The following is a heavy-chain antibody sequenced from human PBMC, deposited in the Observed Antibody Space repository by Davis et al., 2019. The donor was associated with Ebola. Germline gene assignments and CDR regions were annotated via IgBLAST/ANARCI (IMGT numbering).Heavy chain of an antibody. CDR2: INHSGST. CDR3: ARGQDYYYDSSRPMHPFDP. J-gene: IGHJ5*02. CDR1: GGSFSGYY. V-gene: IGHV4-34*01. Sequence: PSETLSLTCAVYGGSFSGYYWSWIRQTPGKGLEWIGEINHSGSTNYNPSLKSRVTISVDTSKNQFSLKLSSVTAADTAVYYCARGQDYYYDSSRPMHPFDPWGQGTLVTVSS. D-gene: IGHD3-22*01.